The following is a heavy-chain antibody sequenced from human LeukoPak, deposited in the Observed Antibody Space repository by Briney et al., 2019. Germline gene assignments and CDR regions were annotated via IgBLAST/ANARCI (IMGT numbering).Heavy chain of an antibody. J-gene: IGHJ4*02. CDR3: AKDKQGYYYDSSGREFDY. CDR2: ISGSGGST. D-gene: IGHD3-22*01. Sequence: GGSLRLSCAASGFTFRSYWMTWVRQAPGKGLEWVSAISGSGGSTYYADSVKGRFTISRDNSKNTLYLQMNSLRAEDTAVYYCAKDKQGYYYDSSGREFDYWGQGTLVTVSS. V-gene: IGHV3-23*01. CDR1: GFTFRSYW.